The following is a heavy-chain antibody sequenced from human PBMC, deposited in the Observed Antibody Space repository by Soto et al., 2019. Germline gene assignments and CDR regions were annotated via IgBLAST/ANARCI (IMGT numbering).Heavy chain of an antibody. CDR1: GYTFTGYY. V-gene: IGHV1-2*04. Sequence: GASVTGSCTASGYTFTGYYMHWVRQAPGQGLEWMGWINPNSGGTNYAQKFQGWVTMTRDTSISTAYMELSRLRSDDTAVYYCARAPLGYCTNGVCYGSNWFDPWGQGTLVTVSS. CDR2: INPNSGGT. CDR3: ARAPLGYCTNGVCYGSNWFDP. J-gene: IGHJ5*02. D-gene: IGHD2-8*01.